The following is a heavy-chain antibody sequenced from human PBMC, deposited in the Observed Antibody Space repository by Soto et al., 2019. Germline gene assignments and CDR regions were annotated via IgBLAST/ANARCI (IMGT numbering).Heavy chain of an antibody. Sequence: GGSLILSCAASGFTFSSDGMHWVRQAPGKGLEWVAVIWYDGSNKYYADSVKGRFTISRDNSKNTLYLQMNSLRAEDTAVYYCARDFYGDYVKDHPCYFDYWGQGTLVTVSS. D-gene: IGHD4-17*01. CDR1: GFTFSSDG. V-gene: IGHV3-33*01. J-gene: IGHJ4*02. CDR2: IWYDGSNK. CDR3: ARDFYGDYVKDHPCYFDY.